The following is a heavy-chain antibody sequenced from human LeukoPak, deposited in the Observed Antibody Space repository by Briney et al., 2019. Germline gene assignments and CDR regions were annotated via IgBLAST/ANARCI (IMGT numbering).Heavy chain of an antibody. CDR2: ISAIGGDP. D-gene: IGHD4-17*01. Sequence: GGSLRLSCAASGFTFSSYAMSWVRQLPGKGLEWVSAISAIGGDPYYADSVKGRFTISRDNSKNTLFLQLNSLRADDTAVYYCAKPSMTTVTLYYFDYWGQGTLATVSS. V-gene: IGHV3-23*01. CDR1: GFTFSSYA. J-gene: IGHJ4*02. CDR3: AKPSMTTVTLYYFDY.